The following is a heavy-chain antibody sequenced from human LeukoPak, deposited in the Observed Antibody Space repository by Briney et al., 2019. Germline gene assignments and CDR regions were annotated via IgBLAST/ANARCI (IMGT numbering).Heavy chain of an antibody. J-gene: IGHJ5*02. CDR3: ARGTARGYDFWSGYPWFDP. Sequence: SETLSLTCTVSGGSISSYYWSWIRQPPGKGLEWIGYIYYSGSTNYNPSLKSRVTISVDTSKNQFSLKLSSVTAADTAVYYCARGTARGYDFWSGYPWFDPWGQGTLVTVSS. D-gene: IGHD3-3*01. V-gene: IGHV4-59*01. CDR2: IYYSGST. CDR1: GGSISSYY.